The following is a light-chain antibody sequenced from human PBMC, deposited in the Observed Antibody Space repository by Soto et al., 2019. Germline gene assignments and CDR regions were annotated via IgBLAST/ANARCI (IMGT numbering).Light chain of an antibody. CDR2: GAS. CDR3: QQYGGSPPIT. Sequence: EIVLTQSPGTLSLSPGERATLSCRASQSVSSAYLAWYQQKPGQAPRLLISGASSRATGIPDRFSGSGSGTDFTLTISRLELEDFAVYFCQQYGGSPPITFGQGTRLDI. CDR1: QSVSSAY. J-gene: IGKJ5*01. V-gene: IGKV3-20*01.